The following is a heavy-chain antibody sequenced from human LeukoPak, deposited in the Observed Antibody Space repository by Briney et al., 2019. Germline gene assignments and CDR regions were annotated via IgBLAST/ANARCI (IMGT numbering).Heavy chain of an antibody. CDR2: IYSRGDT. D-gene: IGHD3-10*01. J-gene: IGHJ6*03. CDR3: ARDMGLMVRGVDYYYYMDV. Sequence: GGSLRLSCAASGFIFSDYYMSWIRQAPGKGLEWVSLIYSRGDTKYADSVKGRFTISRDNSKNTLYLQMSSLRTEDTAVYYCARDMGLMVRGVDYYYYMDVWGKGTTVTVSS. CDR1: GFIFSDYY. V-gene: IGHV3-66*01.